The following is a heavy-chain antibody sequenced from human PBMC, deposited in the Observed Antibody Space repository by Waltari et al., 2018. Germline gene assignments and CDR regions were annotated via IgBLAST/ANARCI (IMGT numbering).Heavy chain of an antibody. CDR3: ARGHPFTIVSPRYYYYYYMDV. V-gene: IGHV4-34*01. Sequence: QVHLQQWGAGLLKPSETLSLTCGVYSGSLTGYHWNWIRQAPGKGLGWIGESQQSGNTDYNPYLESRVTISADTSKNQFSLHLTSVTAADTALYYCARGHPFTIVSPRYYYYYYMDVWDKGTAVTVSS. D-gene: IGHD3-9*01. J-gene: IGHJ6*03. CDR2: SQQSGNT. CDR1: SGSLTGYH.